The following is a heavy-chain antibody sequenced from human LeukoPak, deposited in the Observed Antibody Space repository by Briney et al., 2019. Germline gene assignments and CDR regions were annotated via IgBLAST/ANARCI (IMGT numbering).Heavy chain of an antibody. CDR1: GFTFSSHA. Sequence: GGSLRLSCAASGFTFSSHAMSWVRQAPGKGLEWVSRINSDGSSTSYADSVKGRFTISRDNAKNTLYLQMNSLRAEDTAVYYCARGEVPGWYFDYWGQGTLVTVSS. V-gene: IGHV3-74*01. D-gene: IGHD2-2*01. CDR2: INSDGSST. CDR3: ARGEVPGWYFDY. J-gene: IGHJ4*02.